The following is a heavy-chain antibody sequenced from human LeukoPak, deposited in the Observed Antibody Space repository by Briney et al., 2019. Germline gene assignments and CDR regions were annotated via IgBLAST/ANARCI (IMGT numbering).Heavy chain of an antibody. J-gene: IGHJ6*03. CDR2: MNPNSGNT. CDR3: ARARKLTIFGVVIRSDYYMDV. D-gene: IGHD3-3*01. V-gene: IGHV1-8*01. Sequence: ASVKVSCKASGYTFTSYDINWVRQAPGQGLKWMGWMNPNSGNTGYAQKFQGRVTMTRNTSISTAYMELSSLRSEDTAVYYCARARKLTIFGVVIRSDYYMDVWGKGTTVTVSS. CDR1: GYTFTSYD.